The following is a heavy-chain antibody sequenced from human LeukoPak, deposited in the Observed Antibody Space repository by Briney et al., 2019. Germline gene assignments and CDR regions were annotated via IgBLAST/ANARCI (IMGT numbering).Heavy chain of an antibody. CDR1: GGSISSGSYY. CDR3: ARHGGTRVTLVEVFYFDY. CDR2: IYTSGST. J-gene: IGHJ4*02. Sequence: SETLSLTCTVSGGSISSGSYYWSWIRQPAGKGLEWIGRIYTSGSTNYNPSLKSRVTISVDTSKNQFSLKLSSVTAADTAVYYCARHGGTRVTLVEVFYFDYWGQGTLVTVSS. V-gene: IGHV4-61*02. D-gene: IGHD4-11*01.